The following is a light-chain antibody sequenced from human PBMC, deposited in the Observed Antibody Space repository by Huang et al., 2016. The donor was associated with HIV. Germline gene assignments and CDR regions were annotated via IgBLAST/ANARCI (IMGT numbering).Light chain of an antibody. CDR1: QGVSTF. J-gene: IGKJ5*01. V-gene: IGKV3-11*01. CDR3: QQHSYWPIT. Sequence: DIVLTQSPATLSLSPGERATVSCRASQGVSTFLAWYQHKPGQAPRLLIWDASNRASGVPARFSGTGSGTDFTLTISSLEPSDVAVYYCQQHSYWPITFGRGTRLEI. CDR2: DAS.